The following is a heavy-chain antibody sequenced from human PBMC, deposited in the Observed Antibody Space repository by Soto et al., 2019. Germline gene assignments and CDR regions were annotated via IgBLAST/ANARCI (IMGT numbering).Heavy chain of an antibody. CDR1: GGSISSSNW. J-gene: IGHJ4*02. CDR3: ARDRCSGGSCYSGREWRYFDY. V-gene: IGHV4-4*02. Sequence: QVQLQESGPGLVKPSGTLSLTCAVSGGSISSSNWGSWVRQPPGKGLEWIGGIYHSGSTNYNPSLKSRVTISVAKTKNQFSLKLSSVTAADTGVYYCARDRCSGGSCYSGREWRYFDYWGQGTLVTVSS. CDR2: IYHSGST. D-gene: IGHD2-15*01.